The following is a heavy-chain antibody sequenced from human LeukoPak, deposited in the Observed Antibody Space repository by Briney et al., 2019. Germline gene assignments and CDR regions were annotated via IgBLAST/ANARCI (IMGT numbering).Heavy chain of an antibody. V-gene: IGHV4-39*01. Sequence: SETLSLTCTVSGGSISSSSYYWGWIRQPPGKGLEWIGSIYYSGSTYYNPSLKSRVTISVDTSKNRFSLKLSSVTAADTAVYYCARQMHDYVWGSYRYTAFDYWGQGTLVTVSS. CDR3: ARQMHDYVWGSYRYTAFDY. CDR2: IYYSGST. D-gene: IGHD3-16*02. CDR1: GGSISSSSYY. J-gene: IGHJ4*02.